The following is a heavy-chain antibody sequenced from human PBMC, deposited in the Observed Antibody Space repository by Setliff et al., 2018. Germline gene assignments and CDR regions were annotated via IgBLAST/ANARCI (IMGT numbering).Heavy chain of an antibody. CDR3: ARSAGYSSSWYNYYYGMDV. CDR2: IYHSGST. J-gene: IGHJ6*02. D-gene: IGHD6-13*01. CDR1: GYSISSGYY. Sequence: PSETLSLTCAVSGYSISSGYYWGWNRQPPGKGLEWIGSIYHSGSTYYNPSLKSRVTISVDTSKNQFSLKLSSVTAADTAVYYCARSAGYSSSWYNYYYGMDVWGQGTTVTVSS. V-gene: IGHV4-38-2*01.